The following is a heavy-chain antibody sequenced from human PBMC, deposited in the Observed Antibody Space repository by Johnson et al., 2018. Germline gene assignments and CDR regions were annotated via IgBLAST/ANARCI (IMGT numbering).Heavy chain of an antibody. CDR1: SGSISNYY. V-gene: IGHV4-59*01. D-gene: IGHD6-19*01. CDR3: ARELAVGDYYYYYMDV. Sequence: QVQLQESGPGLVKXSETXSLXCTVFSGSISNYYWSWIRQSPGKGLEWIGFIYSSGSTNYNPSLKSRVTISVDTSKNQFSLKLSSVTAADTAAYYCARELAVGDYYYYYMDVWGKGTTVTVSS. CDR2: IYSSGST. J-gene: IGHJ6*03.